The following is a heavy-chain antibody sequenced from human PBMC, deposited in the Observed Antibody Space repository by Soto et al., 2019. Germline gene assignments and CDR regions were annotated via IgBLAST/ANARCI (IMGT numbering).Heavy chain of an antibody. CDR2: TYHSGNP. D-gene: IGHD3-9*01. CDR3: ARMRNILTGYPGQFDY. CDR1: GDTISTRGYT. Sequence: SEPLSLTWDVSGDTISTRGYTRAWIRQPPGKALEWIGHTYHSGNPYYNPSLKSRVIISVDRSKNQFSLKLSSVTAADTAVYYCARMRNILTGYPGQFDYWGQGTLVTVSS. J-gene: IGHJ4*02. V-gene: IGHV4-30-2*02.